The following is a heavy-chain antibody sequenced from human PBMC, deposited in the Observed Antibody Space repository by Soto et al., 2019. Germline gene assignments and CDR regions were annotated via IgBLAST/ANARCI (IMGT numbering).Heavy chain of an antibody. D-gene: IGHD2-21*01. V-gene: IGHV1-69*08. Sequence: QVQLVQSGAEVKKPGSSVKVSCKASGDTFSSYTISWVRQAPGQGLEWMGRIIPILGIANYAQKFQGRVTITADKSTSTAYMELSSLRSEDTAVYYCARDGRDYGMDVWGQGTTVTVSS. CDR3: ARDGRDYGMDV. CDR1: GDTFSSYT. J-gene: IGHJ6*02. CDR2: IIPILGIA.